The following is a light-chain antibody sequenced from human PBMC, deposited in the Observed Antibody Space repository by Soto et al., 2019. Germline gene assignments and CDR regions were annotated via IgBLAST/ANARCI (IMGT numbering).Light chain of an antibody. V-gene: IGLV1-40*01. CDR1: SSNIGAGYD. CDR3: QSSESSPSGYV. J-gene: IGLJ1*01. Sequence: QSVLTQPPSVSGAPGQSVTISCTGSSSNIGAGYDVPWYQHVPGTAPKLLIYGNNNRPSGVPDRFSGSKSVTSASLAITGLLAEDEADYYCQSSESSPSGYVFGTGTKLTVL. CDR2: GNN.